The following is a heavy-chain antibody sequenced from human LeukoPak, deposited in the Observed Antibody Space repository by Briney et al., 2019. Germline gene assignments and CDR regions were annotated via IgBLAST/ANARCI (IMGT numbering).Heavy chain of an antibody. V-gene: IGHV3-23*01. CDR2: IVGVGVIT. CDR3: ATLARYSGSDHGVDY. J-gene: IGHJ4*02. D-gene: IGHD1-26*01. CDR1: GFTFSSYA. Sequence: GGSLRLSCAASGFTFSSYAMSWVRQAPGKGLEWVSAIVGVGVITYYADSVKGRFTISRDNSKNTLSLQMNSLRAEDTAVYYCATLARYSGSDHGVDYWGQGTLVTVSS.